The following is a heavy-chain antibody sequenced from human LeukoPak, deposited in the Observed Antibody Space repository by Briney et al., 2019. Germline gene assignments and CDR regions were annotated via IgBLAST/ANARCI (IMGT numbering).Heavy chain of an antibody. J-gene: IGHJ1*01. CDR3: TSRYIDDWYAY. CDR1: GFTVSSNY. V-gene: IGHV3-53*01. D-gene: IGHD3-9*01. CDR2: IYSGGST. Sequence: GGSLRLSCAASGFTVSSNYMSWVRQAPGKGLEWVSVIYSGGSTYYADSVKGRFTISRDNSKNTLYLQMNSLRLEDTAVYYCTSRYIDDWYAYWGQGTLVTVSS.